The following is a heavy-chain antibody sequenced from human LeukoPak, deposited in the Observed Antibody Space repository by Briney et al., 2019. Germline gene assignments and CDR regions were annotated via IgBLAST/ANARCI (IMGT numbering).Heavy chain of an antibody. V-gene: IGHV1-2*02. CDR3: ARANIVVVPAAMGY. CDR2: INPNSGGT. D-gene: IGHD2-2*01. CDR1: GYTFTGYY. Sequence: ASVKVSCKASGYTFTGYYMHWVRQAPGQGPEWVGWINPNSGGTNYAQKFQGRVTMTRDTSISTAYMELSRLRSDDTAVYYCARANIVVVPAAMGYWGQGTLVTVSS. J-gene: IGHJ4*02.